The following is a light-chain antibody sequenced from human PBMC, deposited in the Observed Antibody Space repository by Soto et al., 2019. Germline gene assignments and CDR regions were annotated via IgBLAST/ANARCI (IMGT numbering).Light chain of an antibody. CDR3: AAWEDSLNGVV. CDR2: YDD. Sequence: QSVLTQPPSVSEAPRQRVTISCSGSSSNIGNNAVNWYQQLPGKAPKLLIYYDDLLPSGVSDRFSGSKSGTSAYLAISGLQSEDEADYYCAAWEDSLNGVVFGGGTKLTVL. CDR1: SSNIGNNA. V-gene: IGLV1-36*01. J-gene: IGLJ2*01.